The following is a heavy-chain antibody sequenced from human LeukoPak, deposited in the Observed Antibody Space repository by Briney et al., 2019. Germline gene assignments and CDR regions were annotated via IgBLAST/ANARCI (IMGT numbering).Heavy chain of an antibody. J-gene: IGHJ4*02. CDR1: GGSVSSATYY. V-gene: IGHV4-61*01. CDR3: AREENYNVDY. Sequence: PSETLSLTCTVSGGSVSSATYYWSWIRQPPGKGLVWIGYIYYSGSTNYNPSLKSRVTMSVDTSKNQFSLKLTSVTAADTAVYYCAREENYNVDYWGQGTLVTVSS. D-gene: IGHD1-7*01. CDR2: IYYSGST.